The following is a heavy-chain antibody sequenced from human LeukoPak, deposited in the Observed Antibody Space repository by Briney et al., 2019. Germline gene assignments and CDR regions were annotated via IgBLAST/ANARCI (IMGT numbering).Heavy chain of an antibody. Sequence: HPGGSLRLSCAASGFTFSSYAMSWVRQAPGKGLEWVSAISGSGGSTYYADSVKGRFTISRDNSKNTLYLQMNSLRAEDTAVYYCAKGEQWLPNYYYGMDVWGQGTTVTVSS. J-gene: IGHJ6*02. V-gene: IGHV3-23*01. CDR1: GFTFSSYA. D-gene: IGHD6-19*01. CDR3: AKGEQWLPNYYYGMDV. CDR2: ISGSGGST.